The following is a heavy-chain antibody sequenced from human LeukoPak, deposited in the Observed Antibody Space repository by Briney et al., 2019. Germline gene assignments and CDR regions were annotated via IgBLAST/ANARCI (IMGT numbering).Heavy chain of an antibody. Sequence: VASVKVSCKASGGTFSSYAISWVRQAPGQGLEWMGRIIPILGIANYAQKFQSRVTITADKSTSTAYMELSSLRSEDTAVYYCARTLGYCSGGSCYSWFYNWFDPWGQGTLVTVSP. CDR2: IIPILGIA. CDR1: GGTFSSYA. V-gene: IGHV1-69*04. CDR3: ARTLGYCSGGSCYSWFYNWFDP. D-gene: IGHD2-15*01. J-gene: IGHJ5*02.